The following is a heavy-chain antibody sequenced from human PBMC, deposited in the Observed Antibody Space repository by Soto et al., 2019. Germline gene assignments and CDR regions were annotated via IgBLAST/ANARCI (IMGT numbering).Heavy chain of an antibody. J-gene: IGHJ6*02. Sequence: EVQLVESGGGLVQPGGSLRLSCAASGFTFSSYSMNWVRQAPGKGLEWVSYISSSSSTIYYADSVKGRFTISRDNAKNSLYLQMNSRRDEDTAVYYCARDSPPMDVWGQGTTVTVSS. CDR2: ISSSSSTI. CDR3: ARDSPPMDV. CDR1: GFTFSSYS. V-gene: IGHV3-48*02.